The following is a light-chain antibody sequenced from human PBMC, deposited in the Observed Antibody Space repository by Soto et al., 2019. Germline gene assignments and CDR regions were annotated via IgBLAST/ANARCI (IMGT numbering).Light chain of an antibody. CDR3: QQYDNYSLT. Sequence: DIHMTQSPSTLSASVGDRVTITCRASQSITTWLAWYQQKPGKAPNLLIFDASILESGVPSRFSGSGSGTEFTLTISSLQPVDFGTYYCQQYDNYSLTFGGGTKVEIK. CDR1: QSITTW. V-gene: IGKV1-5*01. J-gene: IGKJ4*01. CDR2: DAS.